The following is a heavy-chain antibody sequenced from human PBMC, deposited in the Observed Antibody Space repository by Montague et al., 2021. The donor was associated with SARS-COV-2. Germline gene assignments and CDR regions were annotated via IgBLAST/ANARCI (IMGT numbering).Heavy chain of an antibody. CDR3: ARVGRKQNYYFDY. CDR1: GGSITSSNCN. CDR2: NYYSGDI. D-gene: IGHD1-14*01. Sequence: SETLSLTCTVSGGSITSSNCNWLWLRQAQGKGLVWFGNNYYSGDISYTPSLRSRVTISVDTSKNQLSLKLMSVTAADTAVYFCARVGRKQNYYFDYWGQGALVTVSS. V-gene: IGHV4-39*01. J-gene: IGHJ4*02.